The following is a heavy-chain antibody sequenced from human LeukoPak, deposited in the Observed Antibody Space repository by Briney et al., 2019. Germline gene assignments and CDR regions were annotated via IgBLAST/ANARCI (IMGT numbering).Heavy chain of an antibody. CDR2: IYYSGST. CDR1: GGSISSYY. Sequence: SETLSLTCTVSGGSISSYYWSWIRQPPGKGLEWIGYIYYSGSTNYNPSLKSRVTISVDTSKNQFSLKLSSVTAADTAVYYCAGGDYYYDYWGQGTLVTVSS. CDR3: AGGDYYYDY. J-gene: IGHJ4*02. D-gene: IGHD2-21*02. V-gene: IGHV4-59*01.